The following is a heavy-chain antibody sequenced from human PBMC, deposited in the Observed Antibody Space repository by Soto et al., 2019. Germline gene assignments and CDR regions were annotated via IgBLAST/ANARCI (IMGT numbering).Heavy chain of an antibody. CDR3: ARLEGLATISYYFDF. V-gene: IGHV4-34*01. D-gene: IGHD3-9*01. Sequence: PSETLSLTCAVYGGSFSGYYWSWIRQPPGKGLEWIGEINHSGSTNYNPSLKSRVTISVDTPKNQFSLKLSSVTAADTAVYFCARLEGLATISYYFDFWGPGALVTVSS. J-gene: IGHJ4*02. CDR2: INHSGST. CDR1: GGSFSGYY.